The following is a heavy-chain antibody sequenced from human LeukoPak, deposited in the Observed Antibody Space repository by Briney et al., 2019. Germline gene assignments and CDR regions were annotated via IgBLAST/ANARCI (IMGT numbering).Heavy chain of an antibody. CDR2: INHSGST. J-gene: IGHJ6*04. V-gene: IGHV4-34*01. D-gene: IGHD3-10*01. Sequence: SETLSLTCAVYGGSFSGYYWSWIRQPPGRGLEWIGEINHSGSTNYNPSLKSRVTISVDTSKNQFSLKLNSVTAADTAVYFCASLWFGDCPRDGMDVWGKGTTVTVSS. CDR3: ASLWFGDCPRDGMDV. CDR1: GGSFSGYY.